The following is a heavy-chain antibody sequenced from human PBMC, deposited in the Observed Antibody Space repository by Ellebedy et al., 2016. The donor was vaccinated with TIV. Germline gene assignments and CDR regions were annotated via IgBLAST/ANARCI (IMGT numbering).Heavy chain of an antibody. Sequence: PGGSLRLSCAASGFTFGSYGMHWVRQAPGKGLEWVAVMSFEGSNKYYVDSVKGRFTISRDNYKDMLYLQMSSLRAEDTAVYVCAKVPSRGYQGMDVWGQGTTVTVSS. J-gene: IGHJ6*02. CDR1: GFTFGSYG. CDR3: AKVPSRGYQGMDV. CDR2: MSFEGSNK. V-gene: IGHV3-30*18. D-gene: IGHD3-10*01.